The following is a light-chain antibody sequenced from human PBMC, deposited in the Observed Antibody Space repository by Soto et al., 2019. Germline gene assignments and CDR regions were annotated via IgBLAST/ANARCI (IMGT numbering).Light chain of an antibody. CDR2: NNN. CDR1: SSNIGSNT. J-gene: IGLJ3*02. V-gene: IGLV1-44*01. Sequence: QSVLTQPPSVSGTPGQRVTISCSGSSSNIGSNTVNWYQQLPGTTPKLLIYNNNQRPSGVPDRFSGSKSGTSASLAISGLQSEDEADYYCATWDDSLNGFWVFGGGTKLTVL. CDR3: ATWDDSLNGFWV.